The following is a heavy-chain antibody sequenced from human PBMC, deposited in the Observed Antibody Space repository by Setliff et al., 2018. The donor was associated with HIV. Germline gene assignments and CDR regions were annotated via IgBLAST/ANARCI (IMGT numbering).Heavy chain of an antibody. J-gene: IGHJ4*02. CDR1: GFSFGDYA. V-gene: IGHV3-49*03. D-gene: IGHD1-1*01. CDR3: TRVNDAYGRALDY. Sequence: PGGSLRLSCTASGFSFGDYAMSWFRQAPGKGLEWVGFIRSNAYGGTTECAASVKGRFTISRDDSKRIAYLQMNSLKTEDTGVYYCTRVNDAYGRALDYWGQGTLVTVSS. CDR2: IRSNAYGGTT.